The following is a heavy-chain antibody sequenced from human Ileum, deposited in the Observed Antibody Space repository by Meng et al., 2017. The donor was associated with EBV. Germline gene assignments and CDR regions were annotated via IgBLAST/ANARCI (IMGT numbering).Heavy chain of an antibody. V-gene: IGHV1-18*01. CDR3: ARKPTSAALDY. Sequence: HVQLLQSGAEVPPPGASVTVSCKASGFTFTNYGFTWVRQAPGQGLEWMGWISANNGDRHYAQKFQDRVTLTTDGYTPTVYMELRSLRSDDTAVYFCARKPTSAALDYWGQGTLVTVSS. J-gene: IGHJ4*02. CDR2: ISANNGDR. D-gene: IGHD6-13*01. CDR1: GFTFTNYG.